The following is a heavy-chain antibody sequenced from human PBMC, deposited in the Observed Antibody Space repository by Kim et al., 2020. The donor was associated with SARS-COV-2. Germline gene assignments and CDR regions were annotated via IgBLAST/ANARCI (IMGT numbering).Heavy chain of an antibody. CDR2: IWYDGSNK. D-gene: IGHD4-17*01. Sequence: GGSLRLSCAASGFTFSSYGMHWVRQAPGKGLEWVAVIWYDGSNKYYADSVKGRFTISRDNSKNTLYLQMNSLRAEDTAVYYCARENYGDDRWFDPWGQGTLVTVSS. CDR1: GFTFSSYG. V-gene: IGHV3-33*01. CDR3: ARENYGDDRWFDP. J-gene: IGHJ5*02.